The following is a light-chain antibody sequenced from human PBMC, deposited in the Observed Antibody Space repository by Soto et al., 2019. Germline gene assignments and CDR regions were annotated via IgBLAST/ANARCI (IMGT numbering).Light chain of an antibody. J-gene: IGKJ3*01. CDR3: HQSGISPLT. V-gene: IGKV3-20*01. CDR2: GAS. Sequence: DIVLTQSPGTLSLSPGERATLSSRASQSVSSKYLAWYQQKPGQAPRVLIYGASIRATGIPERFSGGGSGTDFTLTITRLEPEDFAVYYCHQSGISPLTFGPGTRVDVK. CDR1: QSVSSKY.